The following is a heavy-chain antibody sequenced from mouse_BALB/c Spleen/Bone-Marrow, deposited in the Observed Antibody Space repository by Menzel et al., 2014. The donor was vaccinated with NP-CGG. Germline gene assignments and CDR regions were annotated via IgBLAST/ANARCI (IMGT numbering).Heavy chain of an antibody. V-gene: IGHV2-2*01. J-gene: IGHJ4*01. CDR1: GFSLTTYG. D-gene: IGHD1-1*01. CDR2: IWSGGNT. Sequence: QVQLQQSGPGLVQPSQSLSITCTVSGFSLTTYGVHWVRQSPGKGLEWLGAIWSGGNTDYNAAFISRLSISKDNSKSQVFFEMNSLQAYDTAIYYCARKLRFYAMDYWGQGTSVTVS. CDR3: ARKLRFYAMDY.